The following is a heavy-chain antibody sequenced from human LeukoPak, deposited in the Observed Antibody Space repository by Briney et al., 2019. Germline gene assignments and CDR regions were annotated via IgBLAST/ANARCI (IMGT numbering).Heavy chain of an antibody. D-gene: IGHD5-18*01. V-gene: IGHV3-7*05. CDR2: IKQDGSER. CDR1: GFTFSNYW. J-gene: IGHJ4*02. CDR3: AREAGIPPNTQQWPTSVDC. Sequence: GGSLRLSCVASGFTFSNYWMSWVRQAPGKGLEWVANIKQDGSERYYLDSVKGRFTISRDNAKNSLYLQMNSLRAEDTALYYCAREAGIPPNTQQWPTSVDCWGQGTLVTVSS.